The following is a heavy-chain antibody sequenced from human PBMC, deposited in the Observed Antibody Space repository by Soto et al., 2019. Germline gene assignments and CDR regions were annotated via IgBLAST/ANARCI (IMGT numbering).Heavy chain of an antibody. J-gene: IGHJ6*02. CDR2: IYTSGST. D-gene: IGHD3-3*01. V-gene: IGHV4-4*07. CDR3: ARDQSSTYYDFWSGYDYYYYGMDV. CDR1: GGSISSYY. Sequence: SETLSLTCTVSGGSISSYYWSWIRQPAGKGLEWIGRIYTSGSTNYNPSLKSRVTMSVDTSKNQFFLKLSSVAAADTAVYYCARDQSSTYYDFWSGYDYYYYGMDVWGQGTTVTVSS.